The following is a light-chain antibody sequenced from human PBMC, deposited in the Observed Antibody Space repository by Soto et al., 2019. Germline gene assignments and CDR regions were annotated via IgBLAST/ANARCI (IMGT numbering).Light chain of an antibody. CDR2: GTS. Sequence: EIVLTQSPGTLSLSPGEEATLSCRASQTVNTNYLAWYQQKAGQAPRLRIYGTSSRATGIPDRFSGSGSGTDFTLTISRLEPEDFAVYYCQQYVSSPRTFGQGTKVEIK. CDR3: QQYVSSPRT. CDR1: QTVNTNY. J-gene: IGKJ1*01. V-gene: IGKV3-20*01.